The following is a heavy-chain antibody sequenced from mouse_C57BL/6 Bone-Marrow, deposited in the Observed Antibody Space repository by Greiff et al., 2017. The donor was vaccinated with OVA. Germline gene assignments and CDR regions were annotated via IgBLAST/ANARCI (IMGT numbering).Heavy chain of an antibody. CDR1: GYTFTSYT. D-gene: IGHD2-1*01. CDR2: INPSSGYT. J-gene: IGHJ3*01. CDR3: AREDGNWFAY. Sequence: QVQLKKSGAELARPGASVKMSCKASGYTFTSYTMHWVKQRPGQGLEWIGYINPSSGYTKYNQKFKDKATLTADKSSSTAYMQLSSLTSEDSAVYYCAREDGNWFAYWGQGTLVTVSA. V-gene: IGHV1-4*01.